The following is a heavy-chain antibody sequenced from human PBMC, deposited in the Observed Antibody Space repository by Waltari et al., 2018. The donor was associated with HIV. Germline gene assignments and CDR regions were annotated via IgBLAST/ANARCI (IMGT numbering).Heavy chain of an antibody. CDR2: ISGGDTGT. Sequence: EVQLFDSGGGLVQLGGSLRLSCAAFGFSFRSHALSWVRQVPGKGLEWVSGISGGDTGTYYADPVKGRFTISRDNSKSTLYLQMNSLRADDTAVYYCAKVRTTVTAVFYFDIWGRGALVTVSS. CDR1: GFSFRSHA. J-gene: IGHJ2*01. CDR3: AKVRTTVTAVFYFDI. D-gene: IGHD4-17*01. V-gene: IGHV3-23*01.